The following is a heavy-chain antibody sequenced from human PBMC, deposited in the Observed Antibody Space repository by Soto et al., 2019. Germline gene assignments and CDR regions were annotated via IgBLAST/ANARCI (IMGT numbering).Heavy chain of an antibody. CDR2: IIPIFGTA. D-gene: IGHD2-8*01. CDR1: GGTFSSYA. J-gene: IGHJ5*02. V-gene: IGHV1-69*12. Sequence: QVQLVQSGAEVKKPGSSVKVSCMASGGTFSSYAISWVRQAPGQGLEWMGGIIPIFGTANYAQKFQGRVTITADESTSTAYMELSSLRSEDTAVYYCASMLYARDSTPVDPWGQGTLVTVSS. CDR3: ASMLYARDSTPVDP.